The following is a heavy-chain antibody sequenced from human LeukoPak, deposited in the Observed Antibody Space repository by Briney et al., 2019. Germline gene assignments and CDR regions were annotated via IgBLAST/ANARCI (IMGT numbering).Heavy chain of an antibody. CDR2: IYYSGST. V-gene: IGHV4-39*01. CDR3: ARHGYCSSTSCSVYMDV. J-gene: IGHJ6*03. CDR1: GGSISSSSYY. Sequence: PSETLSLTCTVSGGSISSSSYYWGWIRQPPGKGLEWIGSIYYSGSTYYNPPLKSRVTISVDTSKNQFSLKLSSVTAADTAVYYCARHGYCSSTSCSVYMDVWGKGTTVTVSS. D-gene: IGHD2-2*03.